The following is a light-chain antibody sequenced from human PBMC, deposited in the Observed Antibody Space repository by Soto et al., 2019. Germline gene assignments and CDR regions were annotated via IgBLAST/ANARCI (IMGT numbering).Light chain of an antibody. CDR2: WAS. CDR1: QSVLYSSNNKNY. J-gene: IGKJ1*01. Sequence: DIVMTQSPDSLAVSLGERATINCKSSQSVLYSSNNKNYLAWYQQKPGQPPKLLIYWASTRESGVPDRFSGSGSGTDFTLTISSPQAEDVAVYYCQQCFSSPQTFGQGTKVEIK. CDR3: QQCFSSPQT. V-gene: IGKV4-1*01.